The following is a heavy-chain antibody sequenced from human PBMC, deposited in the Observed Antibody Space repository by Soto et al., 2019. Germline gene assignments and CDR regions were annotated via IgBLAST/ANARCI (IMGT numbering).Heavy chain of an antibody. V-gene: IGHV4-39*01. D-gene: IGHD3-3*01. Sequence: QLQLQESGPGLVKPSETLSITCIVSGGSISSGSYYWAWIRQPPGKGLEWIGSVYYTGSSSYHPTLTSRVTISLDTSNNQFSLRLTSVTAADTAIYYCARRVDFGNGYSTAPLDIWGKGTTVTVSS. J-gene: IGHJ6*04. CDR1: GGSISSGSYY. CDR2: VYYTGSS. CDR3: ARRVDFGNGYSTAPLDI.